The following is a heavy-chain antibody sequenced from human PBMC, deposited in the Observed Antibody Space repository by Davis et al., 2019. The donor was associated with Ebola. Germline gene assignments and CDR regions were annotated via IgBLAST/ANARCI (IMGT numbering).Heavy chain of an antibody. D-gene: IGHD3-22*01. CDR3: AGGRDSSGYYRDDAFDI. J-gene: IGHJ3*02. CDR2: IYNSGST. V-gene: IGHV4-59*01. CDR1: GGSISSYC. Sequence: MPSETLSLPCTVPGGSISSYCWSWFRQPPGKGPEWIGYIYNSGSTNYNPSLKSRVTISVDTSKNQFSLKLSSVTAADTAVYYCAGGRDSSGYYRDDAFDIWGQGTMVTVSS.